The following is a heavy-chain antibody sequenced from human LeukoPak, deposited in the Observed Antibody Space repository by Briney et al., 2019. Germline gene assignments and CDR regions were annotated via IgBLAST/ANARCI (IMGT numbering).Heavy chain of an antibody. D-gene: IGHD4-23*01. V-gene: IGHV3-53*01. CDR1: GFNVSNNY. J-gene: IGHJ4*02. CDR2: IYSSGST. Sequence: GGSLRLSCAASGFNVSNNYMTWVRQAPGKGLGWVSLIYSSGSTYYADSVKGRFTISRDNSKNTLYLQVNSLRAEDTAVYYCARRGDGGRSFDYWGQGTLVTVSS. CDR3: ARRGDGGRSFDY.